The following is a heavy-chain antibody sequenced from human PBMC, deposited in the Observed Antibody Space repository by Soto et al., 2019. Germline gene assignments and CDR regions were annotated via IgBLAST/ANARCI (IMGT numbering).Heavy chain of an antibody. CDR2: ISGSGDRT. CDR3: ARGWGYDSTDYYYAY. Sequence: EVQLLESGGGLVQPGGSLRLSCAASGFTFSGYAMRWVRQAPGKALEWVSAISGSGDRTYYADSVKGRFTISRDNSKNSLYLQMSSLRAEDTAIYYCARGWGYDSTDYYYAYWGQGTLVIVSS. D-gene: IGHD3-22*01. V-gene: IGHV3-23*01. CDR1: GFTFSGYA. J-gene: IGHJ4*02.